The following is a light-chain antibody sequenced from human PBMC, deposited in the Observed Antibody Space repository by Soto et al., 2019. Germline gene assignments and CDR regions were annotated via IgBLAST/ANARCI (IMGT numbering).Light chain of an antibody. J-gene: IGKJ4*01. CDR3: QQYGSSLLT. Sequence: EIVLTQSPGTLSLSPGERATLSCRASQSVSSSYLAWYQQKPGQAPRLLIYGASSRATGIPDRFSGSGSGTDFTLTIRRLEPEDFEVYCCQQYGSSLLTFGGGTKVEIK. CDR2: GAS. V-gene: IGKV3-20*01. CDR1: QSVSSSY.